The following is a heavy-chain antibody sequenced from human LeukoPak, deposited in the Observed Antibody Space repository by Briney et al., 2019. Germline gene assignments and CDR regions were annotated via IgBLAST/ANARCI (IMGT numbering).Heavy chain of an antibody. Sequence: GGSLRLSCTASGFTFSSYSMNWVRQAPGEGLEWVSYISSSSSTIYYADSVKGRFTISRDNAKNSLYLQMNSLRAEDTAVYYCARGGYYDSSGLEDYFDYWGQGTLVTVSS. J-gene: IGHJ4*02. CDR2: ISSSSSTI. D-gene: IGHD3-22*01. CDR1: GFTFSSYS. V-gene: IGHV3-48*04. CDR3: ARGGYYDSSGLEDYFDY.